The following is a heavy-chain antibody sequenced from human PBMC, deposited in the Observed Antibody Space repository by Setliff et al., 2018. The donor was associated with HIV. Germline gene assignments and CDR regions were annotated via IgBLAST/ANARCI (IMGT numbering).Heavy chain of an antibody. Sequence: PSETLSLPCTVSGGSISEYYWSWIRQPPGKGLEWIGYTNGRTHYNPSLKSRVTISMDTSKNQFSLKLSSVTAADTAVYYCARNDAFDIWGQGTLVTVSS. CDR2: YTNGRT. CDR3: ARNDAFDI. CDR1: GGSISEYY. V-gene: IGHV4-4*09. J-gene: IGHJ3*02.